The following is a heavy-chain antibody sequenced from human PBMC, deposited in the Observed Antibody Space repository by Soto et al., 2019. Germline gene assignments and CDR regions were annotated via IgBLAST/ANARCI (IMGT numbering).Heavy chain of an antibody. CDR3: ARDKRASYYYDSSGFDY. J-gene: IGHJ4*02. V-gene: IGHV3-33*01. CDR1: GFTFSSYG. CDR2: IWYDGSNK. D-gene: IGHD3-22*01. Sequence: GGSLRLSCAASGFTFSSYGMHWVRQAPGKGLEWVAVIWYDGSNKYYADSVKGRFTISRDNSKNTLYLQMNSLRAEDTAVYYCARDKRASYYYDSSGFDYWGQGTLVTVSS.